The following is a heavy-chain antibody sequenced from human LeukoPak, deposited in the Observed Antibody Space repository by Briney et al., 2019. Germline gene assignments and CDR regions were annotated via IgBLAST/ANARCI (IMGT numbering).Heavy chain of an antibody. D-gene: IGHD3-9*01. CDR1: GFTFSSYA. CDR3: AKVYDILTGGDY. CDR2: ISGNGGST. J-gene: IGHJ4*02. V-gene: IGHV3-23*01. Sequence: GGSLRLSCAASGFTFSSYAMSWVRQAPGKGLEWVSAISGNGGSTYYADSVKGRFTISRDNSKNTLYLQMNSLRAEDTAVYYCAKVYDILTGGDYWGQGTLVTVSS.